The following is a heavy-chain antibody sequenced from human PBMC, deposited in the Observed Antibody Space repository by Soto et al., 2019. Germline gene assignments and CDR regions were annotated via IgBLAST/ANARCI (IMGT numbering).Heavy chain of an antibody. D-gene: IGHD3-10*01. CDR1: GFTFGTTD. CDR3: VKNSGWFNT. Sequence: XVSLRLYCAASGFTFGTTDMSWVRQAPGEGLEWVSTIDGSGGITYYADSVKGRFTISRDNSRNTVYLQMNSLRGDDTALYYCVKNSGWFNTCGQRALVTVSS. J-gene: IGHJ5*02. V-gene: IGHV3-23*01. CDR2: IDGSGGIT.